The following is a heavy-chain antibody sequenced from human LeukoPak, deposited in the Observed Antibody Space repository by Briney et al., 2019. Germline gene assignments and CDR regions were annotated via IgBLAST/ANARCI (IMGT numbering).Heavy chain of an antibody. CDR1: GFTFSSYA. D-gene: IGHD6-19*01. Sequence: QAGGSLRLSCAASGFTFSSYAMSWVRQAPGKGLEWVSAISGSGGSTYYADSVKGRFTISRDNSKNTLYLQMNSLRAEDTAVYYCARAVVGSGWYHFDYWGQGALVTVSS. CDR3: ARAVVGSGWYHFDY. CDR2: ISGSGGST. J-gene: IGHJ4*02. V-gene: IGHV3-23*01.